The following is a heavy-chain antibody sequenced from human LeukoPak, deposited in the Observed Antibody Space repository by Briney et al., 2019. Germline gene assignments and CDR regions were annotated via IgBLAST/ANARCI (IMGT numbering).Heavy chain of an antibody. V-gene: IGHV3-30*18. CDR3: AKDGDLTFTTLDGSFDF. D-gene: IGHD3-16*02. CDR1: GLRFIDYV. Sequence: GGSLRLSCAASGLRFIDYVIPTVRQAPGKGLEWVAVISYDGSNKYYADSVKGRFTISRDNSKNTLYLQMNSLRAEDTAVYYCAKDGDLTFTTLDGSFDFWGRGTLVTVSS. CDR2: ISYDGSNK. J-gene: IGHJ2*01.